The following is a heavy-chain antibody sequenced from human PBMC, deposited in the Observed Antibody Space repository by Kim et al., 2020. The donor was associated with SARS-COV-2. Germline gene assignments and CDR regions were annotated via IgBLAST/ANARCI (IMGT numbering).Heavy chain of an antibody. CDR3: VIIRGYTSGSFDY. J-gene: IGHJ4*02. D-gene: IGHD5-18*01. Sequence: YYADAVRGRFTVSRDNSKNTVYLQMNTLRDEDSSVYYCVIIRGYTSGSFDYWGQGILVTVSS. V-gene: IGHV3-64D*06.